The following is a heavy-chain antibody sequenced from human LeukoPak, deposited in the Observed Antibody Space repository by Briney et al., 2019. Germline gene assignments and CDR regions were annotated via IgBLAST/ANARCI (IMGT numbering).Heavy chain of an antibody. V-gene: IGHV3-30*18. CDR3: AKGLTPYGGNALDYFQS. CDR2: ISYAGNNK. D-gene: IGHD4-23*01. Sequence: PGGSLRLSCAASGFTFSSYGMHWVRQAPGKGLDWVAVISYAGNNKYYADSVRGRFTISRDNSKNTLYLQMNSPRVEDTAVYYCAKGLTPYGGNALDYFQSWGQGTLVTVSS. CDR1: GFTFSSYG. J-gene: IGHJ1*01.